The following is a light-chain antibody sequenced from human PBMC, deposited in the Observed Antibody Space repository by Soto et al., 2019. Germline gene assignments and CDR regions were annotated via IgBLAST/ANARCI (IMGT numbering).Light chain of an antibody. CDR3: QQSYSTPVT. CDR1: QNLNSY. CDR2: AAS. J-gene: IGKJ1*01. Sequence: DIQLTQSLASLSASVGDRVPIPSRASQNLNSYLNWYQQKPGKAPKLLIYAASNLKSGVPSRFSGSGSGTDFTLTIGSLQPEDFATYYCQQSYSTPVTFGQGTKV. V-gene: IGKV1-39*01.